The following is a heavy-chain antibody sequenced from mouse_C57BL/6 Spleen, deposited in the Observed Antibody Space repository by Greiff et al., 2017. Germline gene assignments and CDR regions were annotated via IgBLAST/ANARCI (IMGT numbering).Heavy chain of an antibody. CDR1: GYTFTSYW. Sequence: QVQLQQPGAELVRPGTSVKLSCKASGYTFTSYWMHWVKQRPGQGLEWIGVIDPSDSYTNYNQKFKGQATLTVDPSSSTAYMQLSSLTSEDSAGYYGARGGYYGNYAMDYWGQGTSVTVSS. V-gene: IGHV1-59*01. J-gene: IGHJ4*01. CDR2: IDPSDSYT. D-gene: IGHD1-2*01. CDR3: ARGGYYGNYAMDY.